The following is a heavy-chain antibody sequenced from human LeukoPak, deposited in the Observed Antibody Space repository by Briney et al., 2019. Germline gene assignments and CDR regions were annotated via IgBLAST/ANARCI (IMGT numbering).Heavy chain of an antibody. CDR2: ISYDGSNK. CDR1: GFTFSSYA. Sequence: GSLRLSCAASGFTFSSYAMHWVRQAPGKGLEWVAVISYDGSNKYYADSVKGRFTISRDNSKNTLCLQMNGLRAEDTAVYYCARERVCSGGSCYDALRYWGQGTLVTVSS. J-gene: IGHJ4*02. D-gene: IGHD2-15*01. V-gene: IGHV3-30*04. CDR3: ARERVCSGGSCYDALRY.